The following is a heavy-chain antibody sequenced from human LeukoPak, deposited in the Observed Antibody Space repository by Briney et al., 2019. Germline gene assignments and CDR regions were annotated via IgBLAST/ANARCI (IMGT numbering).Heavy chain of an antibody. CDR2: IASAAHGGKT. CDR1: EFTLRYAW. V-gene: IGHV3-15*04. CDR3: SEGLDY. Sequence: GGPLRFSWTLLEFTLRYAWVGWVGRAPGQGLEWVGHIASAAHGGKTDYAAPVKGRFTISRDDSKSTLYLQMNSLEIEDTAVYYCSEGLDYWGQGTLVTVSS. J-gene: IGHJ4*02.